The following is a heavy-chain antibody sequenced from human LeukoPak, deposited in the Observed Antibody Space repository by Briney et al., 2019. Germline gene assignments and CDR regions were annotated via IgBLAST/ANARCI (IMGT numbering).Heavy chain of an antibody. CDR1: VYTFDVCA. V-gene: IGHV3-43*02. Sequence: QPGGSLRLSCVISVYTFDVCAMHGLRRAPGKGLEWVSLISVDGDSTYYADSVKGRFTISRDNSKNSLYLQMNSLRTEDTALYYCAKDNHPDAFDIWGQGTMVTVSS. CDR3: AKDNHPDAFDI. J-gene: IGHJ3*02. CDR2: ISVDGDST.